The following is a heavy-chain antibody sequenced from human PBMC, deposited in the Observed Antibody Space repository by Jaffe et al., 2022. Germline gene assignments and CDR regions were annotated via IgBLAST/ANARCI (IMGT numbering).Heavy chain of an antibody. J-gene: IGHJ4*02. CDR1: GFTFSSYS. V-gene: IGHV3-48*01. D-gene: IGHD2-8*02. CDR3: ARDHLGYCTGGVCYSHGGFDY. Sequence: EVQLVESGGGLVQPGGSLRLSCAASGFTFSSYSMNWVRQAPGKGLEWVSYISSSSSTIYYADSVKGRFTISRDNAKNSLYLQMNSLRAEDTAVYYCARDHLGYCTGGVCYSHGGFDYWGQGTLVTVSS. CDR2: ISSSSSTI.